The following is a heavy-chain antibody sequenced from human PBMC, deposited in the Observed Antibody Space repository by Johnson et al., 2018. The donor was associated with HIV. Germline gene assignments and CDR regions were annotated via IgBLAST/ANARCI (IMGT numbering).Heavy chain of an antibody. Sequence: EVQLVESGGGLVQPGGSLRLSCAASGFTFSDHYMDWVRQAPGKGLAWVGRTRNKANSYTTEYAASVNGRFTISRDYSKNSLYLQMNSLKTEDTAVYYCARVGQQSNAFDIWGQGTMVTVSS. CDR2: TRNKANSYTT. CDR1: GFTFSDHY. V-gene: IGHV3-72*01. J-gene: IGHJ3*02. D-gene: IGHD6-13*01. CDR3: ARVGQQSNAFDI.